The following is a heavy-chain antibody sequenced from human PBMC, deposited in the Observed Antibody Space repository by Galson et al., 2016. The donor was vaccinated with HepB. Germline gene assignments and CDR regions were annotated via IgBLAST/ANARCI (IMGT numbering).Heavy chain of an antibody. CDR2: LSGSGGYT. V-gene: IGHV3-23*01. CDR1: GFIFSTYA. CDR3: AKAVGGSSVSLPDY. D-gene: IGHD3-16*01. Sequence: SLRLSCAASGFIFSTYAMSWVRQAPGKGLEWVSALSGSGGYTYYADSVKGRFTISRENSYNTLYLQMKSLRPDDTAVYYCAKAVGGSSVSLPDYWGQGALVTVSS. J-gene: IGHJ4*02.